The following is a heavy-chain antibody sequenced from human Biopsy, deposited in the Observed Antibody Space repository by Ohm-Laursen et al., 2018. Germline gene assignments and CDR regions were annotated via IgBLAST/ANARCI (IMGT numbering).Heavy chain of an antibody. V-gene: IGHV3-9*01. D-gene: IGHD3-22*01. CDR2: ISWNSGNI. Sequence: SLRLSCTASGFTFGDYALHWVRQAPGKGLEWVSGISWNSGNIGYADSVKGRFTISRDNAKNSVYLQMNSLRAEDTAFYYCAKDLASGSGYYWYFDFWGRGTLVTVSS. CDR1: GFTFGDYA. J-gene: IGHJ2*01. CDR3: AKDLASGSGYYWYFDF.